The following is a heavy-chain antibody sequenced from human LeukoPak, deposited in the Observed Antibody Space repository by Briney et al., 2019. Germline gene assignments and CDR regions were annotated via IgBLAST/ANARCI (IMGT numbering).Heavy chain of an antibody. CDR1: GFTFSSYG. Sequence: GGSLRLSCAASGFTFSSYGMHWVRQAPGKGLEWVAVISYDGSNKYYADSVKGRFTISRDNSKNTLYLQMNSLRAEDTAVYYCAKSAYSSGWYVVDYWAREPWSPSPQ. D-gene: IGHD6-19*01. CDR2: ISYDGSNK. V-gene: IGHV3-30*18. J-gene: IGHJ4*02. CDR3: AKSAYSSGWYVVDY.